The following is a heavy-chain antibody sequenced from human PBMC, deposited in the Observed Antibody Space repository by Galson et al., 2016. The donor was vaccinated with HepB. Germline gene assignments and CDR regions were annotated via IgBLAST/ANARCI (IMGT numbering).Heavy chain of an antibody. Sequence: QSGAEVKKPGESLKISCKGSGYSFTGYWIGWVRQMPGKCLEWMGIIYPGDSDTRYSLSFQGQVTISADKSISTAYLQWSSLKASDTAIYYCARRGGDCSGGSCWYFDYWGQGTLITVSS. CDR3: ARRGGDCSGGSCWYFDY. V-gene: IGHV5-51*03. CDR2: IYPGDSDT. J-gene: IGHJ4*02. D-gene: IGHD2-15*01. CDR1: GYSFTGYW.